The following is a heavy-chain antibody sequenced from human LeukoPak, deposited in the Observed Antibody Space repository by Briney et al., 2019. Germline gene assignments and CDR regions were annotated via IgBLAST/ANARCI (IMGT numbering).Heavy chain of an antibody. V-gene: IGHV4-39*01. Sequence: PSETLSLTCTVSGGSISSSSYYWGWLRHPPGKGLEWIGSIYYSGSTYYNPSLKSRVTISVDTSKNQFSLKLSSITAADTALYYRVRHGITSFGPLDPWGQGPVVTVSS. CDR3: VRHGITSFGPLDP. J-gene: IGHJ5*02. D-gene: IGHD3-3*01. CDR2: IYYSGST. CDR1: GGSISSSSYY.